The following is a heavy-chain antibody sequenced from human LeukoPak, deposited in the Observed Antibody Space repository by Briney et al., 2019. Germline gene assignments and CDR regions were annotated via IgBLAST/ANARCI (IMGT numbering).Heavy chain of an antibody. CDR3: ASRYCSGGICYREDAFDI. CDR2: IIAILGIA. D-gene: IGHD2-15*01. Sequence: GSSVKVSCKASGCTFSSYAISWVRQAPGQGLEWMGRIIAILGIANYAQKFQGRVTITADKSTSTAYMELSSLRSGDTAVYYCASRYCSGGICYREDAFDIWGQGTMVTVSS. V-gene: IGHV1-69*04. CDR1: GCTFSSYA. J-gene: IGHJ3*02.